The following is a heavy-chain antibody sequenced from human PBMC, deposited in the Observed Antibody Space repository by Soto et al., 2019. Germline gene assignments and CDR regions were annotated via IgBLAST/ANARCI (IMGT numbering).Heavy chain of an antibody. J-gene: IGHJ6*02. CDR2: IYSGGST. Sequence: PGGSLRLSCAASGSTVSTNYMNWVRQAPGKGLEWVSVIYSGGSTYYADSVKGRFTISRDNSKNTVFLQMNTLRAEDTAVYFCARERPKSSREYYYGMDIWGQGTTVTVSS. V-gene: IGHV3-53*01. D-gene: IGHD6-13*01. CDR3: ARERPKSSREYYYGMDI. CDR1: GSTVSTNY.